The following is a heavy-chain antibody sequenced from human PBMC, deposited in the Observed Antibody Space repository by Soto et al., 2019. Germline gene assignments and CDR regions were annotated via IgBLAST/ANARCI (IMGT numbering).Heavy chain of an antibody. CDR2: VSASGLNT. V-gene: IGHV3-15*01. Sequence: GGSLRLSCAASGFTFSTYSMAWVRQAPGKGLDWVSGVSASGLNTDYAAPVKGRFTISRDDSKNTLYLQMNSLKTEDTAVYYCTTDSGIAAAGYRFFNAFDIWGQGTMVTVSS. CDR1: GFTFSTYS. J-gene: IGHJ3*02. CDR3: TTDSGIAAAGYRFFNAFDI. D-gene: IGHD6-13*01.